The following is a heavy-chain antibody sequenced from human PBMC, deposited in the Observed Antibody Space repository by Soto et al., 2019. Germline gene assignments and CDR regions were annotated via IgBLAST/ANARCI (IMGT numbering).Heavy chain of an antibody. CDR1: GLTFSTYA. D-gene: IGHD6-19*01. Sequence: EVQLLESGGGLVQPGGSLRLSCAASGLTFSTYAMGWVRQAPGKGLEWVSSIGVGSSTYYADSVKGRFAVSRDNSKNALYVQMNSLRAEDTALYYCVTLPGVADGGHWGQGTLVTVSS. CDR2: IGVGSST. V-gene: IGHV3-23*01. CDR3: VTLPGVADGGH. J-gene: IGHJ4*02.